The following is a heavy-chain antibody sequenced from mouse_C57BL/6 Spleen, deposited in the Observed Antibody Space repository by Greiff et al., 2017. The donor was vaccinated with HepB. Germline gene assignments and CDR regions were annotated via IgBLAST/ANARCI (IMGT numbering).Heavy chain of an antibody. J-gene: IGHJ3*01. CDR1: GYTFTDYN. V-gene: IGHV1-18*01. Sequence: VQLQQSGPELVKPGASVKIPCKASGYTFTDYNMDWVKQSHGKSLEWIGDINPNNGGTIYNQKFKGKATLTVDKSSSTAYMELRSPTSEDTAVYYCAREGDYPGAYWGQGTLVTVSA. CDR3: AREGDYPGAY. D-gene: IGHD2-4*01. CDR2: INPNNGGT.